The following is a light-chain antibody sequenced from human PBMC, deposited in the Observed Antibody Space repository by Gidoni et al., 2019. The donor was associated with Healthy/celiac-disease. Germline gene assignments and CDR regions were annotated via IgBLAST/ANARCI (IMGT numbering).Light chain of an antibody. J-gene: IGKJ3*01. CDR3: QQLNSYPRFT. Sequence: IQLTPSPSSLSASVGDRVTITGRASQGISSYLAWYQQKPGKAPKPLIYAASTLQSGVPSRFSGSGSGTDFTLTISSLQPEDFATYYCQQLNSYPRFTFGPGTKVDIK. CDR1: QGISSY. V-gene: IGKV1-9*01. CDR2: AAS.